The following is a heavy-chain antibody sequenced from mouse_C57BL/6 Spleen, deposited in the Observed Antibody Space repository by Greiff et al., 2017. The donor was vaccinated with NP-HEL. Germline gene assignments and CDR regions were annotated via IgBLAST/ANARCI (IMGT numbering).Heavy chain of an antibody. CDR3: ASFPTKATAMDY. Sequence: VQLQQSGAELAKPGASVKLSCKASGYTFTSYWMHWVKQRPGQGLEWIGYINPSSGYTKYNQKFKDKATLTADKSSSTAYMQLSSLKYEDSAVYCCASFPTKATAMDYWGQGTSVTVSS. V-gene: IGHV1-7*01. CDR2: INPSSGYT. J-gene: IGHJ4*01. D-gene: IGHD1-2*01. CDR1: GYTFTSYW.